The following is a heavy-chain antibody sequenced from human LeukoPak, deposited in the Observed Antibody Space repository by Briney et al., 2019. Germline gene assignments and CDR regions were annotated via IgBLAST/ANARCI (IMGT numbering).Heavy chain of an antibody. J-gene: IGHJ4*02. Sequence: GGSLRLSCATSGFSFSSYAMSWVRQAPEKGLEWVSAISGSGGSTYYADSVKGRFTVSRDNSKNTLYLQMNSLRAEDTAVYYCAKDQRTMIVVVLVYWGQGTLVTVSS. CDR2: ISGSGGST. CDR3: AKDQRTMIVVVLVY. V-gene: IGHV3-23*01. D-gene: IGHD3-22*01. CDR1: GFSFSSYA.